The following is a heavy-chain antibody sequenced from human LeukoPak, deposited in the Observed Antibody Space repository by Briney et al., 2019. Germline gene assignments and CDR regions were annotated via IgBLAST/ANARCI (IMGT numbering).Heavy chain of an antibody. V-gene: IGHV3-30*18. CDR3: AKDGLYGDPYYYYYYGMDV. Sequence: PGGSLRLSCAASGFTFSSYGMHWVRQAPGKGLEWVAVISYDGSNKYYADSVKGRFTISRDNSKNTLYLQMNSLRAEDTAVYYCAKDGLYGDPYYYYYYGMDVWGQGTTVTVSS. D-gene: IGHD4-17*01. CDR1: GFTFSSYG. CDR2: ISYDGSNK. J-gene: IGHJ6*02.